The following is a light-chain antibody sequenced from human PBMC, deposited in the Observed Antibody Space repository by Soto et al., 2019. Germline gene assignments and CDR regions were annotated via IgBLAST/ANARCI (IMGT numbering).Light chain of an antibody. CDR3: SSYTSSSALLYV. CDR2: DVS. J-gene: IGLJ1*01. CDR1: SSDVGGYNY. Sequence: QSVLTQPASVSGSPGQSITISCTGTSSDVGGYNYVSWYQQHPGKAPKLMIYDVSNRPSWVSNRFSGSRSGNTASLTISGRQAEDEADYYGSSYTSSSALLYVFCPGTELTVL. V-gene: IGLV2-14*01.